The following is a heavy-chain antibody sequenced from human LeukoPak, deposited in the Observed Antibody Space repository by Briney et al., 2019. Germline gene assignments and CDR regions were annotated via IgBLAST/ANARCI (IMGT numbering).Heavy chain of an antibody. CDR3: AKAQKYTSDLDY. CDR1: GFTFSSHA. J-gene: IGHJ4*02. Sequence: GGSLRLSCAASGFTFSSHAMSWVRQAPGKGLEWVSGLSGSGRNTYYADSAKGRSTISRDNSKNTLYLQMNSLRAEDTAVYYCAKAQKYTSDLDYWGQGILVTVSS. D-gene: IGHD6-19*01. V-gene: IGHV3-23*01. CDR2: LSGSGRNT.